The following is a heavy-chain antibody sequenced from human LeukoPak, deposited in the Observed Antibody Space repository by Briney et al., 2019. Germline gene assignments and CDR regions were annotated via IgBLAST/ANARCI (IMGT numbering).Heavy chain of an antibody. CDR1: GFTFSSYS. D-gene: IGHD3-22*01. J-gene: IGHJ6*03. Sequence: PGGSLRLSCAASGFTFSSYSMNWVRQAPGKGLEWVSAISGSGGSTYYADSVKGRFTISRDNSKNTLYLQMNSLRAEDTAVYYCAKEVLYYYDSSGYYAPYYYYMDVWGKGTTVTVSS. CDR2: ISGSGGST. CDR3: AKEVLYYYDSSGYYAPYYYYMDV. V-gene: IGHV3-23*01.